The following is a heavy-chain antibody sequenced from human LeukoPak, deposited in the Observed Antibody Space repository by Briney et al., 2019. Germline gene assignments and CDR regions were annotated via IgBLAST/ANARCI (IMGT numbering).Heavy chain of an antibody. Sequence: SEALSLTCTVSGFSITTYYWSWIRQSPGNGLEWIGQIHSSGSTTYNPSLKSRVTISLVTSKNQFSLHLSSVTAADTAVYYCARDIREVGESHYFDYWGQGTLVTVTS. V-gene: IGHV4-59*01. J-gene: IGHJ4*02. CDR3: ARDIREVGESHYFDY. CDR1: GFSITTYY. CDR2: IHSSGST. D-gene: IGHD1-26*01.